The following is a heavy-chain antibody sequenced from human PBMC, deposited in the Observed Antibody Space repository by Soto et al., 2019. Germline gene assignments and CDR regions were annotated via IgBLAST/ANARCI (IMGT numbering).Heavy chain of an antibody. CDR1: GGSISSSSYY. J-gene: IGHJ6*02. Sequence: SETLSLTCTVSGGSISSSSYYWGWIRKPPGKGLEWIGSIYYSGSTYYNPSLKSRVTISVDTSKNQFSLKLSSVTAADTAVYYCATTGGGMVATQGYYYYGMDVWGQGTTVTVSS. D-gene: IGHD5-12*01. CDR2: IYYSGST. V-gene: IGHV4-39*01. CDR3: ATTGGGMVATQGYYYYGMDV.